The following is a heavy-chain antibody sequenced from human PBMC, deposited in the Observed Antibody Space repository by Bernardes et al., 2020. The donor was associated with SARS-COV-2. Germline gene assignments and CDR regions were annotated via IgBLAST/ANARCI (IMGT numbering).Heavy chain of an antibody. CDR1: GVSMPRSSYY. J-gene: IGHJ4*02. CDR3: ASSPYNWNYHFDY. CDR2: IYYSGSI. V-gene: IGHV4-39*01. Sequence: TLSLTCTVSGVSMPRSSYYWGWIRQPPGKGLEWIGTIYYSGSIYYSPSLKSRITLSVDPSRNQFSLRLKSVTAADTAMYYCASSPYNWNYHFDYWGQGTLAAVTS. D-gene: IGHD1-7*01.